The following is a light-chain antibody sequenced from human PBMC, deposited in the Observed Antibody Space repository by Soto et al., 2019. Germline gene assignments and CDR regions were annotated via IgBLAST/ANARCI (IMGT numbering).Light chain of an antibody. CDR1: QSVFYSSNNKNY. V-gene: IGKV4-1*01. Sequence: DIVMTQSPDSLAVSLGESATINCKSSQSVFYSSNNKNYLAWYQQKPGQPPKLLIYWASTRESGVPDRISGSGSGTDFTLTITSLQAEDVAVYYCQQYYTAPTWTFXQGTKVDIK. CDR3: QQYYTAPTWT. CDR2: WAS. J-gene: IGKJ1*01.